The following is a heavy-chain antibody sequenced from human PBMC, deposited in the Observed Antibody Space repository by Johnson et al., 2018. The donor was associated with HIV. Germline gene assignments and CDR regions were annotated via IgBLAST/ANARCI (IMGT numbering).Heavy chain of an antibody. D-gene: IGHD3-22*01. CDR3: ARDQDSSGYYYDAFDI. V-gene: IGHV3-66*01. CDR2: IYSGGST. Sequence: VQLVESGGGVVRPGGSLRLSCAASGFTVSNKYMTWVRQSPWKGLEWVSVIYSGGSTYYADSVKGRFTISRDNSKNTVYLQMHSLRADDTAVYYCARDQDSSGYYYDAFDIWGQGTMVTVSS. J-gene: IGHJ3*02. CDR1: GFTVSNKY.